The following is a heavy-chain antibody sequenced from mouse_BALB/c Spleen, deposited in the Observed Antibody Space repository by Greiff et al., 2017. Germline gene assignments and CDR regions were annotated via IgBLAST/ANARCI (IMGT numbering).Heavy chain of an antibody. V-gene: IGHV1-7*01. J-gene: IGHJ2*01. CDR3: ARYNPYYFDY. CDR1: GYTFTSYW. Sequence: VQRVESGAELAKPGASVKMSCKASGYTFTSYWMHWVKQRPGQGLEWIGYINPSTGYTEYNQKFKDKATLTADKSSSTAYMQLSSLTSEDSAVYYCARYNPYYFDYWGQGTTLTVSS. D-gene: IGHD1-3*01. CDR2: INPSTGYT.